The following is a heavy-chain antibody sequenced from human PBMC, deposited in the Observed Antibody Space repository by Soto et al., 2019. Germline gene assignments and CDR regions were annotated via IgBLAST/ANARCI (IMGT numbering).Heavy chain of an antibody. D-gene: IGHD3-22*01. CDR1: GYTLTELS. V-gene: IGHV1-24*01. CDR3: ATGYYYDSSGYYYVPYFDY. CDR2: FDPEDGET. J-gene: IGHJ4*02. Sequence: DSVKVSCKVSGYTLTELSMHWVRQAPGKGLEWMGGFDPEDGETIYAQKFQGRVTVTEDTSTDTAYMELSSLRSEDTAVYYCATGYYYDSSGYYYVPYFDYWGQGTLVTFSS.